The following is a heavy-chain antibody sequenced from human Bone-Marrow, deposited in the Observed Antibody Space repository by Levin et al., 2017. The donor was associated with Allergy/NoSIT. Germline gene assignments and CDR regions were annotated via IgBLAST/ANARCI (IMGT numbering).Heavy chain of an antibody. V-gene: IGHV3-33*01. CDR3: ARDSVQVVEPAPDDNNQPSLLMDV. D-gene: IGHD1-14*01. J-gene: IGHJ6*02. Sequence: GESLKISCATSGFTFTTYAIHWVRQAPGKGLEWVAVIWYDGSNEYYADSVRGRCTISRDNAKNTLYLQMNSLRAEDTAVYYCARDSVQVVEPAPDDNNQPSLLMDVWGQGTTVIVSS. CDR1: GFTFTTYA. CDR2: IWYDGSNE.